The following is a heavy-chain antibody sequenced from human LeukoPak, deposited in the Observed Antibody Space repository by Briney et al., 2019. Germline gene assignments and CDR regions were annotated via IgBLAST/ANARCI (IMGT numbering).Heavy chain of an antibody. CDR3: ASPAAVAGTGDFDY. CDR2: INSDGSST. V-gene: IGHV3-74*01. CDR1: GFTFSSYW. J-gene: IGHJ4*02. D-gene: IGHD6-19*01. Sequence: GGSLRLSCAASGFTFSSYWMHWVRQAPGKGLVWVSRINSDGSSTSYADSVKGRFTISGDNAKNTLYLQMNSLRAEDTAVYYCASPAAVAGTGDFDYWGQGTLVIVSS.